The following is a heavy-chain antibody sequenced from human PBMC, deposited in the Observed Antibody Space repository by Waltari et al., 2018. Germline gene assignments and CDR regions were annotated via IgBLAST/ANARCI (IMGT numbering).Heavy chain of an antibody. CDR1: GGSTSTDAYY. J-gene: IGHJ5*02. D-gene: IGHD5-12*01. V-gene: IGHV4-39*01. Sequence: QVQLHQWGAGQLKPSETLSLTCTVPGGSTSTDAYYWGWFPQPPGKGLEWIVSLYYSPRSYHSGSTYYNPSLKSRVTISVDTSKNHFSLKLNSVTAADTAVYYCARHPNIVPTIGCWFDPWGQGTLVTVSS. CDR2: LYYSPRSYHSGST. CDR3: ARHPNIVPTIGCWFDP.